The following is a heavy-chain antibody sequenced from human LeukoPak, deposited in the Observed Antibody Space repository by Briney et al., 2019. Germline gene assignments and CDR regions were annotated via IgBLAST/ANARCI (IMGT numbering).Heavy chain of an antibody. V-gene: IGHV3-74*01. J-gene: IGHJ6*03. D-gene: IGHD3-10*01. CDR1: GFTFSSYW. Sequence: PGGSLRLSCAASGFTFSSYWMHWVRQAPGKGLVWVSRINSDGSSTSYADSVKGRFTISRDNAKNTLYLQMNSLRAEDTAVYYCARFRGSGSYVAVYYYYMDVWGKGTTVTVSS. CDR2: INSDGSST. CDR3: ARFRGSGSYVAVYYYYMDV.